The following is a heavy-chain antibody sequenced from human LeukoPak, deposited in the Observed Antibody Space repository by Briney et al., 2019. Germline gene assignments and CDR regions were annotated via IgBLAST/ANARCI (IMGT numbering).Heavy chain of an antibody. CDR1: EFTVSRNY. J-gene: IGHJ4*02. Sequence: GGSLRLSCTASEFTVSRNYMLWVRQAPGKGLEWVSLIFSNGDTHYADSVKGRFTISRDTSKNTVSLQINSLRVEDTAMYYCTRDQMIYWGQGTLVTVSS. CDR3: TRDQMIY. V-gene: IGHV3-53*01. CDR2: IFSNGDT. D-gene: IGHD3-16*01.